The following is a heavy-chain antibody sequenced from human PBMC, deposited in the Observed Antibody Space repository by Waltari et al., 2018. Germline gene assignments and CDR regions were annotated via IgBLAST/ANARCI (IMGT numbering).Heavy chain of an antibody. CDR1: GFTFGDYA. J-gene: IGHJ4*02. CDR3: TRDQSGRWNGNY. CDR2: IRSKAYGGTT. D-gene: IGHD1-1*01. Sequence: VQLVESGGGLVQPGRSLRLSCTASGFTFGDYAMSWVRQAPGKGLEWVGFIRSKAYGGTTEYAASVKGRFTISRDDSKSIAYLQMNSLKTEDTAVYYCTRDQSGRWNGNYWGQGTLVTVSS. V-gene: IGHV3-49*04.